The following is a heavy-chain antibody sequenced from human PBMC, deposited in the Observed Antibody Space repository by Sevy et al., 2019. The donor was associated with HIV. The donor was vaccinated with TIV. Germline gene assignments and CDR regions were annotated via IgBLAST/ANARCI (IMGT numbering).Heavy chain of an antibody. CDR2: INHSGTV. Sequence: SETLSLTCDVFGGTFVGHYWTWIRQTPGKGLEWIGEINHSGTVNYNPSLKSRVTISVDTYNKQFSLRLNSVTAADTAVYYCAKTATVTISALDSWGQGTLVTVSS. CDR3: AKTATVTISALDS. D-gene: IGHD4-17*01. J-gene: IGHJ4*02. V-gene: IGHV4-34*08. CDR1: GGTFVGHY.